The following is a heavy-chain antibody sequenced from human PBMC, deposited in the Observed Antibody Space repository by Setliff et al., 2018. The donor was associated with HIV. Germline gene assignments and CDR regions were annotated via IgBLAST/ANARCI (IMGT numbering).Heavy chain of an antibody. CDR1: GYTFTGYY. Sequence: GASVKVSCKASGYTFTGYYMHWVRQAPGQGLEWMGWLNPKTGGTNFAQEFQGRVTMTGDTSISTAYMGLSRLTSDDTAVYYCAGGDSRGLLHFDMWGQGTMVTVSS. D-gene: IGHD3-22*01. CDR2: LNPKTGGT. CDR3: AGGDSRGLLHFDM. V-gene: IGHV1-2*02. J-gene: IGHJ3*02.